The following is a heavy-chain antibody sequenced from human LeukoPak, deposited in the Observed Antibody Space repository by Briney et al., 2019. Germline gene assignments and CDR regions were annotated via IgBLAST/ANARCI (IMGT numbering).Heavy chain of an antibody. V-gene: IGHV1-18*01. J-gene: IGHJ4*02. CDR3: ARGETMAVAGQSFDC. D-gene: IGHD6-19*01. Sequence: ASVNVSCKASGYTFTSYGISWVRQAPGQGLEWMGWISAYNGNTNYAQKLQGRVTMTTDTSTSTAYMELRSLRSDDTAVYYCARGETMAVAGQSFDCWGQGTLVTVSS. CDR1: GYTFTSYG. CDR2: ISAYNGNT.